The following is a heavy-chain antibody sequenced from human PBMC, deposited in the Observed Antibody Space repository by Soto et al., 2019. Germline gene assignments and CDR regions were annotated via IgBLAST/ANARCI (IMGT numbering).Heavy chain of an antibody. J-gene: IGHJ4*02. CDR1: GGTFSSYS. D-gene: IGHD5-12*01. Sequence: ASVKVSCKASGGTFSSYSISWVRQAPGQGLEWMGGIIPIFGTTNYAQKFQGRVTITADKSTSAAYMELSSLRSEDTAVYYCARWLRFFDYWGQGTLVTAPQ. CDR2: IIPIFGTT. CDR3: ARWLRFFDY. V-gene: IGHV1-69*06.